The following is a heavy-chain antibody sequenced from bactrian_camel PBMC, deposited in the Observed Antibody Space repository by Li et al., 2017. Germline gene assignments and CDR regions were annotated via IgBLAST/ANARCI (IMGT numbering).Heavy chain of an antibody. CDR1: RVTNSINC. V-gene: IGHV3S1*01. Sequence: VQLVESGGASVQAGGSLRLSCAASRVTNSINCMSWFRQAPGKEREGVAAITTRAGTTVYDDSVKGRFTISQDNAKNTLYLQMNTLEPEDTAMYYCAIRNRGDCVGWTGQNTYNYWGQGTQVTVS. CDR3: AIRNRGDCVGWTGQNTYNY. D-gene: IGHD3*01. J-gene: IGHJ4*01. CDR2: ITTRAGTT.